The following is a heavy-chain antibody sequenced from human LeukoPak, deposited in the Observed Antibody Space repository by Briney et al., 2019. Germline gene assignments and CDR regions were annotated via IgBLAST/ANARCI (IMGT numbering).Heavy chain of an antibody. D-gene: IGHD5-12*01. CDR2: ISAYNGNT. V-gene: IGHV1-18*01. J-gene: IGHJ4*02. CDR1: GYTFTSYD. CDR3: AREYSGYDWGQFDY. Sequence: ASVKVSCKASGYTFTSYDINWVRQAPGQGLEWMGWISAYNGNTNYAQKLQGRVTMTTDTSTSTAYMELRSLRSDGTAVYYCAREYSGYDWGQFDYWGQGTLVTVSS.